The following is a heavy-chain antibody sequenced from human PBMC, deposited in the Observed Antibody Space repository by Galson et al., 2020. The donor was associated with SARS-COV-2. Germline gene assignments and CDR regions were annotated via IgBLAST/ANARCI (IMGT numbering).Heavy chain of an antibody. CDR1: GDSVSSNSAA. CDR3: AGRVAGAGSLHI. J-gene: IGHJ3*02. CDR2: TYYRSQWST. D-gene: IGHD6-13*01. V-gene: IGHV6-1*01. Sequence: SQTLSLTCALSGDSVSSNSAAWNWIRQSPTRGLEWLGRTYYRSQWSTDYAVSVKSRITINQDTSKNQFSLQLNSVTPEDTAIYYCAGRVAGAGSLHIWGQGTMVIVSS.